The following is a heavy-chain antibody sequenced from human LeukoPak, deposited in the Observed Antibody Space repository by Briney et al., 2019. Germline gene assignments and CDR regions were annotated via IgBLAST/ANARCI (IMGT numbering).Heavy chain of an antibody. CDR1: GFTFDDYT. Sequence: PGGSLRLSCAASGFTFDDYTMHWVRQAPGKGLEWVSLISWDGGSTYYADSVKGRFTISRDNAKNSLYLQMDSLRVDDTAIYYCARGLLEWLRLETYSFDYWGQGTLVTVSS. CDR2: ISWDGGST. J-gene: IGHJ4*02. CDR3: ARGLLEWLRLETYSFDY. V-gene: IGHV3-43*01. D-gene: IGHD5-12*01.